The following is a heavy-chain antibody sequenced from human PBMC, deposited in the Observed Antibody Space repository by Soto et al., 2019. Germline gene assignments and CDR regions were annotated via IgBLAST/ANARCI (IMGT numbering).Heavy chain of an antibody. J-gene: IGHJ1*01. CDR3: AKARGLVDLEHFQY. CDR1: GFTFSNYA. Sequence: DVQLLESGGGFVQPGGSLRLSCAASGFTFSNYAMTWVRQAPGTGPEWVSTIGDSAYRTDYADSVKGRFIISRDNSKNKLYMKMHSLRAEDTAVNFCAKARGLVDLEHFQYWGQGTLVTVSS. V-gene: IGHV3-23*01. D-gene: IGHD3-9*01. CDR2: IGDSAYRT.